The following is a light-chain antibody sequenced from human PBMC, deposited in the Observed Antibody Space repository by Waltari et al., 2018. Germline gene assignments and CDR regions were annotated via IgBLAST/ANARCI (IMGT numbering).Light chain of an antibody. CDR1: QSVLLTSTNKNY. V-gene: IGKV4-1*01. CDR2: WAS. J-gene: IGKJ1*01. CDR3: QHYHSIPRT. Sequence: DIVMTQSPDSLAVSLGESATTNRTPSQSVLLTSTNKNYLNWYQQKPGQPPKMLIYWASTRESGVPDRFSGSGSGTDFTLTISSLQAEDVAVYYCQHYHSIPRTFGQGTKVEIK.